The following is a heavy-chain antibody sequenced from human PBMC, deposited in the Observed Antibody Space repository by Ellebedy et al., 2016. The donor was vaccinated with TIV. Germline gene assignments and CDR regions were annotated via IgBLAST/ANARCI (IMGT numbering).Heavy chain of an antibody. J-gene: IGHJ4*02. CDR2: INSGGTT. CDR1: GFTVSSNY. CDR3: AGDVKSGDY. Sequence: GESLKISXAVSGFTVSSNYMNWVRQAPGKGLEWVSIINSGGTTYYADSVKGRFTMSRDNSRNTLYLHMNSLRAEDTAVYFCAGDVKSGDYWGQGTLVTVSS. V-gene: IGHV3-53*01.